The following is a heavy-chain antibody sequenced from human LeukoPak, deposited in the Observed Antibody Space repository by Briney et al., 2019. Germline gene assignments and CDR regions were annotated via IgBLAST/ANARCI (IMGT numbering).Heavy chain of an antibody. J-gene: IGHJ5*02. CDR3: ARQAGVT. V-gene: IGHV3-7*01. Sequence: GGSLTLSCAVSGFSINNYWMTWYRQAPGKGLECVAHIKGDASEKYYLGSVKGRFTISRDNAKNSLYLQMNSLRAEDTAVYYCARQAGVTWGQGTLVTVSS. CDR2: IKGDASEK. CDR1: GFSINNYW. D-gene: IGHD6-19*01.